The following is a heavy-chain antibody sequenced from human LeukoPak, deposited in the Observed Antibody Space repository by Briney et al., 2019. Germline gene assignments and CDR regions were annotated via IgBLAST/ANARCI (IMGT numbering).Heavy chain of an antibody. CDR3: AKDITGSGSYIGDAFDI. D-gene: IGHD3-10*01. J-gene: IGHJ3*02. CDR2: ISWNSGSI. CDR1: GFTFDDYA. Sequence: GGSLRLSCAASGFTFDDYAMHWVRQAPGKGLEWVSGISWNSGSIGYADSVKGRFTISRDNAKNSLYLQMNSLRAEDTALYYCAKDITGSGSYIGDAFDIWGQGTMVTVSS. V-gene: IGHV3-9*01.